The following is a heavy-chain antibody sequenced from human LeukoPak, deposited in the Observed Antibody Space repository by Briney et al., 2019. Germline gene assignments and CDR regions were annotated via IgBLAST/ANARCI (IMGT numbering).Heavy chain of an antibody. J-gene: IGHJ4*02. CDR3: AKAGFWNDASISLDFDY. D-gene: IGHD1-1*01. V-gene: IGHV3-23*01. Sequence: GGSLRLSCAASGFTFSSYAMSWVRQAPGKGLEWVSAISGSGGSTYYADSVKGRFTISRDNSKNTLYLQMNSLRAEDTAVYYCAKAGFWNDASISLDFDYWGQGTLVTVSS. CDR2: ISGSGGST. CDR1: GFTFSSYA.